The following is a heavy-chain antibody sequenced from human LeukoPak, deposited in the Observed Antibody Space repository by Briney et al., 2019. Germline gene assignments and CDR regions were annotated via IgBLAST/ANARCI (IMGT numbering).Heavy chain of an antibody. Sequence: GRSLRLSCAASGFTFDDYAMHWVRQAPGKGLEWVSGISWNSGSIGYADSVKGRFTISRDNAKNSLYLQMNSLRAEDTALYYCAKGTGVAAYFDYWGQGTLVNVSS. D-gene: IGHD6-25*01. CDR2: ISWNSGSI. CDR1: GFTFDDYA. CDR3: AKGTGVAAYFDY. J-gene: IGHJ4*01. V-gene: IGHV3-9*01.